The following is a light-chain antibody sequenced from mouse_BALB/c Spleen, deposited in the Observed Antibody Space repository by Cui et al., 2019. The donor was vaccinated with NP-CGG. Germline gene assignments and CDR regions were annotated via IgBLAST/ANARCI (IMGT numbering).Light chain of an antibody. Sequence: QVVVTKESAPPQSPGETVTLTCRSSTGAVTTSNYANWVQEKPDHLFTGLIGGTNNRAPGVPARFSGSLIGDKAALTITGAQTEDEAIYFCALWYSNHWVFGGGTKLTVL. J-gene: IGLJ1*01. V-gene: IGLV1*01. CDR3: ALWYSNHWV. CDR1: TGAVTTSNY. CDR2: GTN.